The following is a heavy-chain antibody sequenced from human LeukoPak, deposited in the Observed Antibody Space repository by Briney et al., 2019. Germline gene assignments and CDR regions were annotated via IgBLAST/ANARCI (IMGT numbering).Heavy chain of an antibody. J-gene: IGHJ4*02. Sequence: GRSLRLSCAASGSTFSSYGMHRVRQAPGKGLEWVAVISYDGSNKYYADSVKGRFTISRDNSKNTLYLQMNSLRAEDTAVYCAKAAVRSSDYYYFDYWGQGTLVTVST. D-gene: IGHD3-22*01. CDR1: GSTFSSYG. CDR2: ISYDGSNK. V-gene: IGHV3-30*18. CDR3: AKAAVRSSDYYYFDY.